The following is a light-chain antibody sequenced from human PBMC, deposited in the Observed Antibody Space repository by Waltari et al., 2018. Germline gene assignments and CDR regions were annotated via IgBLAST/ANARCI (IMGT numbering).Light chain of an antibody. CDR2: GAS. CDR3: QQYNDWPT. Sequence: ETVMTQSPATLSVSPGERATLSCRDSQTVSSNLAWYQQKPGQAHRHPIYGASTRATGIPARSSGSGSVTEFTLTISSLQSTDFAVYCGQQYNDWPTFCPGTRLAI. V-gene: IGKV3-15*01. J-gene: IGKJ5*01. CDR1: QTVSSN.